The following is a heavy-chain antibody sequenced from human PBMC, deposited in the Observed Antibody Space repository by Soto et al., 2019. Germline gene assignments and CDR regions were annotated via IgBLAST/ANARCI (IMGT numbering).Heavy chain of an antibody. CDR1: GGSVSSGSYY. V-gene: IGHV4-61*01. CDR2: IYYSGST. Sequence: QVQLQESGPGLVKPSETLSLTCTVSGGSVSSGSYYWSWIRQPPGKGLEWIGYIYYSGSTNYNPSLKSRVTISVDTSKNQFSLKLSSVTAADTAVYYCARETGATSYYVMDVWGQGTTVTVSS. J-gene: IGHJ6*02. CDR3: ARETGATSYYVMDV. D-gene: IGHD1-26*01.